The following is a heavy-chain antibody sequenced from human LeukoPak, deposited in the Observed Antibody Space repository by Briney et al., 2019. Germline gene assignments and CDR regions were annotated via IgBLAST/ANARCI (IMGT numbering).Heavy chain of an antibody. V-gene: IGHV3-48*01. Sequence: PGGSLRLSCVGSGFTFSSYSMNWVHQAPGKGLEWISYISSSSSTIYYADSVKGRFTISRDNAKNSLYLQMNSLRAEDTAVYYCARSGTPAAPYYFDYWGQGTLVTVSS. D-gene: IGHD2-2*01. CDR3: ARSGTPAAPYYFDY. J-gene: IGHJ4*02. CDR1: GFTFSSYS. CDR2: ISSSSSTI.